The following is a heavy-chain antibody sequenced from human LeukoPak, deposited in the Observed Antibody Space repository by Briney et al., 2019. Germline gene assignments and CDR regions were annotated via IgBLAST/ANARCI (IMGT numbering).Heavy chain of an antibody. CDR1: GDSARSYY. CDR2: IHTSGST. CDR3: AKPQLPALTGAFDI. D-gene: IGHD2-2*01. J-gene: IGHJ3*02. Sequence: SETLSLTCSVSGDSARSYYWSSIRRPAGKGLEWIGRIHTSGSTSYNPSLSSRITMSLDTSKNHFPLKLSSVTAADTAVYYCAKPQLPALTGAFDIWGHGTVVTVSS. V-gene: IGHV4-4*07.